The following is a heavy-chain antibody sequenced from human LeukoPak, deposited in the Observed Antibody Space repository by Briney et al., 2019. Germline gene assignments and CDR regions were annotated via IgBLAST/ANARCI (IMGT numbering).Heavy chain of an antibody. CDR3: AREFNPGSGYSYNMDV. CDR1: GGSISSGSYY. Sequence: SEILSLTCTVSGGSISSGSYYWNWIRQHPEKGLEWIGYIFYSGSTYYNPSLKSRITISVDTSKNQFSLKLSSVTAADTAVYFCAREFNPGSGYSYNMDVWAKGPTVTVSS. CDR2: IFYSGST. D-gene: IGHD3-10*01. J-gene: IGHJ6*03. V-gene: IGHV4-31*03.